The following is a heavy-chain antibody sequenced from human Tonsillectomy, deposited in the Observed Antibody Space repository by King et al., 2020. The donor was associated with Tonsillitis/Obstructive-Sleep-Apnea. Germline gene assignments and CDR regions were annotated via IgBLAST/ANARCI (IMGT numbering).Heavy chain of an antibody. Sequence: VQLVQSGAEVKKPGASVKVSCKASGYTFTSYYMHWVRQAPGQGLEWMGIIKPSGGSTSYAQKFQGRVTMTRDTSTSTVYMELSSLRSEDTSVYYCARDARCFGEYNSPVFDYWGQGTLVTVSS. CDR2: IKPSGGST. V-gene: IGHV1-46*01. D-gene: IGHD3-10*01. CDR3: ARDARCFGEYNSPVFDY. CDR1: GYTFTSYY. J-gene: IGHJ4*02.